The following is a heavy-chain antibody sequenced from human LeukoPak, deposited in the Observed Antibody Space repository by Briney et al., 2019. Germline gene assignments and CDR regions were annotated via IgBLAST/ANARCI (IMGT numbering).Heavy chain of an antibody. Sequence: ASVKVSCKTSGYTFTSYGINWVRQAPGQGLEWMGRISAHNGNANYAQKFQGRVTMTTDTLATTAYMELRSLRSDDTAVYYCAKDLYDDYGTGMDYWGQGTLVTVSS. V-gene: IGHV1-18*01. CDR3: AKDLYDDYGTGMDY. D-gene: IGHD4-17*01. J-gene: IGHJ4*02. CDR1: GYTFTSYG. CDR2: ISAHNGNA.